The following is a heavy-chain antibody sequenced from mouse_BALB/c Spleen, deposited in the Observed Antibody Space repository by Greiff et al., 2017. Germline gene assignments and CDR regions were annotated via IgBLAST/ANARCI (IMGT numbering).Heavy chain of an antibody. D-gene: IGHD2-1*01. CDR1: GYTFTSYW. J-gene: IGHJ3*01. Sequence: QVQLQQSGAELAKPGASVKLSCKASGYTFTSYWMHWVKQRPGQGLEWIGEINPSNGRTNYNEKFKSKATLTVDKSSSTAYMQLSSLTSEDSAVYYCARRDGNYEGFAYWGQGTLVTVSA. CDR2: INPSNGRT. V-gene: IGHV1S81*02. CDR3: ARRDGNYEGFAY.